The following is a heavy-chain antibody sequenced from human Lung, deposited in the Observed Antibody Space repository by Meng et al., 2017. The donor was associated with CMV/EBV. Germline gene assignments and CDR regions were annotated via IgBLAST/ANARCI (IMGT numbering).Heavy chain of an antibody. V-gene: IGHV1-2*02. Sequence: ASVKVSXKASGYTFTGYYMHWVRQAPGKGLEWMGWINPNSGGTNYAQKFQGRVTMTRDTSNSTASMELSRLRSDDTAVYYCAYTYDFWSGSYSPGMDVWGQGTXVTVSS. J-gene: IGHJ6*02. CDR3: AYTYDFWSGSYSPGMDV. CDR1: GYTFTGYY. CDR2: INPNSGGT. D-gene: IGHD3-3*01.